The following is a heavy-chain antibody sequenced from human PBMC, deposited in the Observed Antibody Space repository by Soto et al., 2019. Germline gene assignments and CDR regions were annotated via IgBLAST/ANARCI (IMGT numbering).Heavy chain of an antibody. V-gene: IGHV4-39*01. Sequence: QLQLQESGPGLVKPSETLSLTCTVSGGSISSSSYYWGWIRQPPGKGLEWIGSIYYSGSTYYNPSLKSRVTISVDTSKSQFSLKLSSVTAADTAVYYCARHDYGDDGEGYWGQGTLVTVSS. CDR2: IYYSGST. CDR3: ARHDYGDDGEGY. D-gene: IGHD4-17*01. CDR1: GGSISSSSYY. J-gene: IGHJ4*02.